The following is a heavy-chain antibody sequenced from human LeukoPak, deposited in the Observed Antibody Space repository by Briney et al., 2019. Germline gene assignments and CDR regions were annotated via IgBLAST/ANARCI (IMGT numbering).Heavy chain of an antibody. CDR3: ARGPPDGYCSSTSCYWSWFDP. V-gene: IGHV1-8*02. D-gene: IGHD2-2*03. Sequence: ASVKVSCKASGYTFTSYGISWVRQAPGQGLEWMGWMNPNSGNTGYAQKFQGRVTMTRNTSISTAYMELSSLRSEDTAVYYCARGPPDGYCSSTSCYWSWFDPWGQGTLVTVSS. CDR1: GYTFTSYG. CDR2: MNPNSGNT. J-gene: IGHJ5*02.